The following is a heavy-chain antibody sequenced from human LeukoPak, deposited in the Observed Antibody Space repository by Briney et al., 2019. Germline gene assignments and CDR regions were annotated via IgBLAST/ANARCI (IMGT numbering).Heavy chain of an antibody. J-gene: IGHJ4*02. D-gene: IGHD5-18*01. CDR3: ARAKRGYSYGYYHYFDY. CDR1: GFTFSIYA. CDR2: ISGSYNTT. Sequence: PGGSLRLSCAASGFTFSIYAMNWVRQAPGKGLEWVSTISGSYNTTHYADSVKGRFTISRDNSKNTLYLQMNSLRAEDTAVYYCARAKRGYSYGYYHYFDYWGQGTLVTVSS. V-gene: IGHV3-23*01.